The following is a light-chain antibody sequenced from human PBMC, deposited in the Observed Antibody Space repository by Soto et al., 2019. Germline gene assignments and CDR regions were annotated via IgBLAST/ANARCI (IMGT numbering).Light chain of an antibody. V-gene: IGLV2-23*01. CDR3: CSYAGSSTYLV. Sequence: QSALTQPASVSGSPGQSITISCTGTSSDVGSYNFVSWYQQHPGKAPKLMIYEGSKRPSGVSNRFSGSKSGNTASLTISGLQAEDEADYYCCSYAGSSTYLVFGGGTKVTVL. CDR2: EGS. CDR1: SSDVGSYNF. J-gene: IGLJ2*01.